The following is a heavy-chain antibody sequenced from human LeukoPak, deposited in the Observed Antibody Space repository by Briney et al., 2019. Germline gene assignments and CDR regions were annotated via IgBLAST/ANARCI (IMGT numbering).Heavy chain of an antibody. D-gene: IGHD3-22*01. J-gene: IGHJ3*02. CDR1: GFTVSSNY. V-gene: IGHV3-53*01. Sequence: PGGSLRLSCAAFGFTVSSNYMTLVRQAPGKGLEWVSVIYSGGSTLYADSVEGRFTISRDYSNNTLYLQMNSLRAEDTAMYYCAREYYENSGGEDAFDIWGPGTMVTVSS. CDR2: IYSGGST. CDR3: AREYYENSGGEDAFDI.